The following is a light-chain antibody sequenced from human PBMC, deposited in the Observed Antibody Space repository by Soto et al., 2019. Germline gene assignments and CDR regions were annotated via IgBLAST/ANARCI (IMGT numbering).Light chain of an antibody. CDR1: QSVSSSY. J-gene: IGKJ1*01. Sequence: EIVLTQSPGTLSLSPGERATLSCRASQSVSSSYLAWYQQKPGQAPRLLIYGASSRATGIPDRFSGSGSGTDFALTISGLEPEDVAVYYCQQYGSSPVTFGQGTKVEIK. CDR3: QQYGSSPVT. V-gene: IGKV3-20*01. CDR2: GAS.